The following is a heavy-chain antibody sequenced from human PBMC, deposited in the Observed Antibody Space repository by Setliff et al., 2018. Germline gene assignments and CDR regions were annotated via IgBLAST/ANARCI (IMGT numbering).Heavy chain of an antibody. J-gene: IGHJ4*02. Sequence: ASVKVSCKASGYTFSGSGISWVRQAPGQGLEWMGWIGVYTGHTSFAQKFEDRVSMSTDKSTNMAYMELRGLRSDDTAVYYCLRLVRYCSRTTCQRTPGEEVWGQGTLVTVSS. D-gene: IGHD2-8*01. V-gene: IGHV1-18*01. CDR1: GYTFSGSG. CDR3: LRLVRYCSRTTCQRTPGEEV. CDR2: IGVYTGHT.